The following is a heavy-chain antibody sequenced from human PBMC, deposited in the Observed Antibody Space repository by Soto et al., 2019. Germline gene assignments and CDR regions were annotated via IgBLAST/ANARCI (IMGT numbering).Heavy chain of an antibody. CDR2: ISYDGSNK. CDR3: ARENRWFGELLPFYYYGMDV. V-gene: IGHV3-30-3*01. J-gene: IGHJ6*02. CDR1: GFTFSSYA. Sequence: QVQLVESGGGVVQPGRSLRLSCAASGFTFSSYAMHWVRQAPGKGLEWVAVISYDGSNKYYADSVKGRFTISRDNSKNTLYLQMNSLRAEDTAVYYCARENRWFGELLPFYYYGMDVWGQGTTVTVSS. D-gene: IGHD3-10*01.